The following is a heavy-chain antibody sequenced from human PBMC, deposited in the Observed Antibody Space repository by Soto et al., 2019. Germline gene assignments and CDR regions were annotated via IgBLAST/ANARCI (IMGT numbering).Heavy chain of an antibody. Sequence: GESLKISCKGSGYSFTTFRIAWVRQMPGKGLEWMGIIHPGDSDTRYSPSFQGQVTMSVDRSINTAYMQWSSLKASDTAMYYCARPRDGVGFDYWAREPWSPSPQ. J-gene: IGHJ4*02. CDR1: GYSFTTFR. D-gene: IGHD1-26*01. V-gene: IGHV5-51*01. CDR3: ARPRDGVGFDY. CDR2: IHPGDSDT.